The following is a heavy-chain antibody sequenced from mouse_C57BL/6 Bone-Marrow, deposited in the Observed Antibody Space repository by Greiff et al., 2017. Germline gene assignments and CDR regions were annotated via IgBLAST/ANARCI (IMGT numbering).Heavy chain of an antibody. Sequence: EVKLVESEGGLVQPGRSMKLSCTASGFTFSDYYMAWVRQVPEKGLEWVANINYDGSSTYYLDSLKSRFIISRDNAKNILYLQMSRLKSEDTATYYCARDDSSYWYFDVWGTGTTVTVSS. CDR3: ARDDSSYWYFDV. D-gene: IGHD1-1*01. J-gene: IGHJ1*03. CDR2: INYDGSST. V-gene: IGHV5-16*01. CDR1: GFTFSDYY.